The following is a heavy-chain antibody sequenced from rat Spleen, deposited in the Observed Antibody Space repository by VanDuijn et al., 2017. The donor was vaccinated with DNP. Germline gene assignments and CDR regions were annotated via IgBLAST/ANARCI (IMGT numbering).Heavy chain of an antibody. CDR1: GFTFSDYN. V-gene: IGHV5-7*01. Sequence: EVQLVESGGGLVQPGRSLKLSCAASGFTFSDYNMAWVRQAPKKRLEWVATISYDGSRTYYRDSVKGQVTISRDEAKTTQTLQMDSLTSEDTATYYCTQTGDPGMTGFDYWGQGVMVTVSS. D-gene: IGHD1-4*01. CDR3: TQTGDPGMTGFDY. CDR2: ISYDGSRT. J-gene: IGHJ2*01.